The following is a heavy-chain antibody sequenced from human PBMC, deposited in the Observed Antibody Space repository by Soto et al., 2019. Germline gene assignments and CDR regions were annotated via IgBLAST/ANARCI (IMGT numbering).Heavy chain of an antibody. J-gene: IGHJ4*02. V-gene: IGHV3-23*01. CDR2: ISGSGDST. D-gene: IGHD3-22*01. Sequence: GGSLRLSCAASGFTVSSNYMSWVRQAPGKGLEWVSAISGSGDSTYYADSVKGRFTISRDNSKNTLYLQMNSLRAEDTAVYYCAKAQYYYDSSGSSSMFDFWGQGTLVTVSS. CDR1: GFTVSSNY. CDR3: AKAQYYYDSSGSSSMFDF.